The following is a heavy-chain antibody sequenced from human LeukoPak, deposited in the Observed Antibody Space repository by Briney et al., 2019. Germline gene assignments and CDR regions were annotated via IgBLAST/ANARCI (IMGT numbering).Heavy chain of an antibody. J-gene: IGHJ4*02. CDR3: ARGRDFWTGYYVV. CDR1: GFIFSDHY. V-gene: IGHV3-30-3*01. Sequence: GGSLRLSCAASGFIFSDHYMDWVRQAPGKGLDWVAVISYDGTNKYYADSVKGRFTISRDNSKNTLYLQMNSLRAEDTGVYYCARGRDFWTGYYVVWGQGTLVTVSS. CDR2: ISYDGTNK. D-gene: IGHD3/OR15-3a*01.